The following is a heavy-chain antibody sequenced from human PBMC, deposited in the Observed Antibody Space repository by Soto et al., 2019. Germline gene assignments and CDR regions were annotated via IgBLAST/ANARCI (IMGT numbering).Heavy chain of an antibody. J-gene: IGHJ4*02. Sequence: SETLSLTCTVSGDSFSDYYWNWIRQVPGKGLEWIGFVFHSATTSYNPSLKTRVAISDDTSKKQFSLRLTSVTAADTAIYYCARRHHSSGWTIDHWGQGILVTVSS. CDR3: ARRHHSSGWTIDH. D-gene: IGHD6-19*01. V-gene: IGHV4-59*03. CDR1: GDSFSDYY. CDR2: VFHSATT.